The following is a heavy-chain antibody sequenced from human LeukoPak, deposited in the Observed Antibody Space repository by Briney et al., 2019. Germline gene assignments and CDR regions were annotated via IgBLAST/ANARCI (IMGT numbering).Heavy chain of an antibody. Sequence: PGGSLRLSCEASGFTFSSYGMHWVRQAPGKGLEWVAVMWFGGSNKYYADSVKGRFTISRDNSKNTLYLQMNSLRAEDTAVYYCARGTSAGSGWSFDYWGQGTLVTVSS. D-gene: IGHD6-19*01. J-gene: IGHJ4*02. CDR1: GFTFSSYG. CDR3: ARGTSAGSGWSFDY. V-gene: IGHV3-33*01. CDR2: MWFGGSNK.